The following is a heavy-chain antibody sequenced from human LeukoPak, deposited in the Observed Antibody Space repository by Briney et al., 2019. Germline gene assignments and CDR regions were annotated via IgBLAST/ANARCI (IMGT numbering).Heavy chain of an antibody. CDR2: IYSGGST. D-gene: IGHD2-15*01. V-gene: IGHV3-66*01. J-gene: IGHJ5*02. Sequence: PGGSLRLSCAASGFTVSSNYMSWVRQAPGKGLEWVSVIYSGGSTYYADSVKGRFTISRDNAKNSLYLQMNSLRAEDTAVYYCARDGPGGSWDNWFDPWGQGTLVTVSS. CDR1: GFTVSSNY. CDR3: ARDGPGGSWDNWFDP.